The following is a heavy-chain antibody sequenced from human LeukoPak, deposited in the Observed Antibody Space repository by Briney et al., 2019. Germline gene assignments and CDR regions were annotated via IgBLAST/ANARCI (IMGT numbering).Heavy chain of an antibody. D-gene: IGHD6-6*01. CDR3: ARGGIAARPITWPYYYYYYGMDV. CDR1: GGSISSGGYS. J-gene: IGHJ6*02. Sequence: PSQTLSLTCAVSGGSISSGGYSWSWIRQPPGKGLEWIGYIYHSGSTYYNPSLKSRVTISVDRSKNQFSLKLSSVTAADTAVYYCARGGIAARPITWPYYYYYYGMDVWGQGTTVTVSS. CDR2: IYHSGST. V-gene: IGHV4-30-2*01.